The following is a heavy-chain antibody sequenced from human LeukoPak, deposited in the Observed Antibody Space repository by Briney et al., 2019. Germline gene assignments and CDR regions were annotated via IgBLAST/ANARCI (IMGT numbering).Heavy chain of an antibody. V-gene: IGHV3-30*02. CDR2: IRYDGSNK. D-gene: IGHD6-13*01. CDR1: GFTFSDYY. J-gene: IGHJ6*02. CDR3: AKLVADSSSWYFLDYYYGMDV. Sequence: PGGSLRLSCAASGFTFSDYYMSWIRQAPGKGLERVAFIRYDGSNKYYADSVKGRFTISRDNSKNTLYLQMNSLRAEDTAVYYCAKLVADSSSWYFLDYYYGMDVWGQGTTVTVSS.